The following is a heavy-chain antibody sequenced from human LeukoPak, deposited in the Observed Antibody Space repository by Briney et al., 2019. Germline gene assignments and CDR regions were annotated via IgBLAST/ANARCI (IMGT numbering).Heavy chain of an antibody. V-gene: IGHV4-61*02. CDR2: IYTSGST. J-gene: IGHJ6*03. Sequence: SQTLSLTCTVSGGSISSGSYYWSWIRQPAGKGLEWIGRIYTSGSTNYNPSLKSRVTISVDTSKNQFSLKLSSVTAADTAVYYCARARAANYYYMDVWGKGTTVTVSS. CDR1: GGSISSGSYY. CDR3: ARARAANYYYMDV. D-gene: IGHD5-18*01.